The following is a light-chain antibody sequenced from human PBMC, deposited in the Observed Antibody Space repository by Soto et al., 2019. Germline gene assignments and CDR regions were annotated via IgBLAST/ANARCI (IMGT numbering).Light chain of an antibody. CDR3: ASYTSSSTSVI. J-gene: IGLJ2*01. CDR2: DVS. V-gene: IGLV2-14*03. Sequence: QSALTQPASVSGSPGQSITISCTGTSSDVGGYKYVSWYQQHPDKAPKLIIFDVSNRPSGISSRFSGSKSVNTASLTISGLQYDDDADYYSASYTSSSTSVIFGRGTKLTVL. CDR1: SSDVGGYKY.